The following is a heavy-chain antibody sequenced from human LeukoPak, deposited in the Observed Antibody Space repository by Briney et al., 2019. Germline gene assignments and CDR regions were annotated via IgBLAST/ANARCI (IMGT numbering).Heavy chain of an antibody. V-gene: IGHV3-21*01. J-gene: IGHJ6*03. CDR1: GFTLSRYS. CDR2: ISSGSSYI. D-gene: IGHD6-13*01. Sequence: PGGSLRLSCAASGFTLSRYSMNWVRQAPGKGLEWVSSISSGSSYIYYAGSVKGRFTISRDNAKNSLYLQMNSLRAEDTAVYYCARRGHQLVPYMDVWGKGTTVTVSS. CDR3: ARRGHQLVPYMDV.